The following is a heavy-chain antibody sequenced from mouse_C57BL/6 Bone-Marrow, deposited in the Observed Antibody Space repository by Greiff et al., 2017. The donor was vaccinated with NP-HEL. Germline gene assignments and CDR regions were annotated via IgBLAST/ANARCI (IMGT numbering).Heavy chain of an antibody. CDR2: INPGRGGT. Sequence: QVQLQQSGAELVRPGTSVKVSCKASGYAFTNYLIEWVKQRPGQGLEWIGVINPGRGGTNYNEKFKGKATLTADKSSSTAYMQLSSLTSEDSAVYFCARRENYYGSFAYWGQGTLVTVSA. D-gene: IGHD1-1*01. V-gene: IGHV1-54*01. CDR1: GYAFTNYL. CDR3: ARRENYYGSFAY. J-gene: IGHJ3*01.